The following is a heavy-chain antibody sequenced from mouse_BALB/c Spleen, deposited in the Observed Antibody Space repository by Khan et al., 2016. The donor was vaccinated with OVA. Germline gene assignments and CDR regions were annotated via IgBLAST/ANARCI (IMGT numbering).Heavy chain of an antibody. CDR2: ISYSGNT. V-gene: IGHV3-2*02. J-gene: IGHJ2*01. Sequence: EVQLVESGPGLVKPSQSLSLTCTVTGYSITSDYAWNWIRQFPGNKLEWMGFISYSGNTNYNPPLKSRISITRDTSKNQFFLQLNSVTTEDTATYYCARVYGGDCDYWGQGTTLTVSS. CDR3: ARVYGGDCDY. CDR1: GYSITSDYA. D-gene: IGHD1-1*01.